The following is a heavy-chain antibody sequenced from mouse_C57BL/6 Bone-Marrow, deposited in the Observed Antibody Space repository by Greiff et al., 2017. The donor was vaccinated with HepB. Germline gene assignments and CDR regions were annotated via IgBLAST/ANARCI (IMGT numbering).Heavy chain of an antibody. CDR3: AKLGRVRDFDY. Sequence: EVQLQQSGPVLVKPGASVKMSCKASGYTFTDYYMNWVKQSHGKSLEWIGVIYPYNGGTSYNQKFKGKATLTVDKSSSTAYMELNSLTSEDSAVYYCAKLGRVRDFDYGGQGTTLTVSS. CDR2: IYPYNGGT. J-gene: IGHJ2*01. CDR1: GYTFTDYY. V-gene: IGHV1-19*01. D-gene: IGHD4-1*01.